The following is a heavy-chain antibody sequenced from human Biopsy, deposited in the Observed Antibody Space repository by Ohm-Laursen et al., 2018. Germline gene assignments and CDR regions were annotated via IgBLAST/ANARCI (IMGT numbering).Heavy chain of an antibody. CDR2: IYYTGDT. V-gene: IGHV4-59*07. D-gene: IGHD7-27*01. J-gene: IGHJ4*02. CDR1: GGSINRYY. Sequence: SHTLSLTCTVSGGSINRYYWNWIRQSPGQGLEWVGFIYYTGDTNYNPTLNRRDTISEDTSKNQLSLKVISVTAAYSAVYYCARLTGDPSYWGQGILVTVSS. CDR3: ARLTGDPSY.